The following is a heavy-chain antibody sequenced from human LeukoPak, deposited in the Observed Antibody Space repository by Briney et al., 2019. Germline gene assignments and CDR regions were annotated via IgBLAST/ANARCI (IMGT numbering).Heavy chain of an antibody. Sequence: GGSLRLSCAASGFTFSSYAMSWVRQAPGKGLEWVSTVSSSGGSTYYADSVKGRFTISRDNSNNTLFLQMNSLRAEDTAVFYCAKDRGGGYSSSSTGFDYWGQGTLATVSS. D-gene: IGHD6-6*01. V-gene: IGHV3-23*01. CDR1: GFTFSSYA. J-gene: IGHJ4*02. CDR3: AKDRGGGYSSSSTGFDY. CDR2: VSSSGGST.